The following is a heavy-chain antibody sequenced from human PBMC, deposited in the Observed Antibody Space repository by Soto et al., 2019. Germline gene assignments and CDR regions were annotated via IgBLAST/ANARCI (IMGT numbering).Heavy chain of an antibody. J-gene: IGHJ6*02. D-gene: IGHD3-16*01. Sequence: SVKVSCRASGGTFSSYAISWVRQAPGQGLEWMGGIIPIFGTANYAQKFQGRATITADESTSTAYKELSSLRSEDTAVYYCARGFGQTPYYYYGMDVWGQGTTVTVS. CDR1: GGTFSSYA. V-gene: IGHV1-69*13. CDR2: IIPIFGTA. CDR3: ARGFGQTPYYYYGMDV.